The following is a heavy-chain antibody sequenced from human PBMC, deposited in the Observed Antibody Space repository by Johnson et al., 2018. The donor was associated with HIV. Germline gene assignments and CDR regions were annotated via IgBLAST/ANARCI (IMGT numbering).Heavy chain of an antibody. CDR3: ASAAAGIETDAFDI. CDR2: ISYDGSNG. Sequence: QVQLVESGGGVVQPGRSLRLSCAGSAFTFSSYAMNWVRQAPGKGLEWVAVISYDGSNGYYADSVKGRFTISRDNSKNTLYLQMNSLRVEDTAVYYCASAAAGIETDAFDIWGQGTMVTVSS. D-gene: IGHD6-13*01. V-gene: IGHV3-30-3*01. J-gene: IGHJ3*02. CDR1: AFTFSSYA.